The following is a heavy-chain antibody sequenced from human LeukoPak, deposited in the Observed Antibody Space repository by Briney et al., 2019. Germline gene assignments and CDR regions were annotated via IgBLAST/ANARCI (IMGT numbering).Heavy chain of an antibody. CDR1: GGSISTSSYY. CDR2: ISHSGST. V-gene: IGHV4-39*07. J-gene: IGHJ6*03. D-gene: IGHD3-22*01. Sequence: PSETLSLTCSLSGGSISTSSYYWGWIRQPPGKGLEGIGTISHSGSTNYNPSLKSRVTIPVDTSKNQFSLKLSSVTAADTAVYYCARTHYYDSSGYYYDYYMDVWGKGTTVTVSS. CDR3: ARTHYYDSSGYYYDYYMDV.